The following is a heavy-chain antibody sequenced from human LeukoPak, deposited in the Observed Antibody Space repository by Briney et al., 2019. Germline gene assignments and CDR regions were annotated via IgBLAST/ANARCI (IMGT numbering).Heavy chain of an antibody. CDR2: INHSGST. CDR1: GGSFSGYY. V-gene: IGHV4-34*01. CDR3: ARGAPMVRGVIIDIIPMDV. D-gene: IGHD3-10*01. Sequence: PSETLSLTCAVCGGSFSGYYWSWIRQPPGKGLEWIGEINHSGSTNYNPSLKSRVTISVDTSKNQFSLKLSSVTAADTAVYYCARGAPMVRGVIIDIIPMDVWGKGTTVTVSS. J-gene: IGHJ6*03.